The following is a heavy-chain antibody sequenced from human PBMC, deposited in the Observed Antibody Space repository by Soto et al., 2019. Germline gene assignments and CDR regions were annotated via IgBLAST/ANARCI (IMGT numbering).Heavy chain of an antibody. CDR2: FDPEDGET. D-gene: IGHD3-22*01. J-gene: IGHJ6*02. CDR1: GYTLTELS. Sequence: GASVKVSCKVSGYTLTELSMHWVRQAPGKGLEWMGGFDPEDGETIYAQKFQGWVTMTRDTSISTAYMELSRLRSDDTAVYYCARDTYYDSSGYVGMDVWGQGTTVTVSS. CDR3: ARDTYYDSSGYVGMDV. V-gene: IGHV1-24*01.